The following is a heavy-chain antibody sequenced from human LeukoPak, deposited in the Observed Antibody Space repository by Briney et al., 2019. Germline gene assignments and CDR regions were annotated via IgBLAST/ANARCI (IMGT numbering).Heavy chain of an antibody. Sequence: SETLSLTCAVYGGSFSGYYWSWIRQPPGKGLEWIGEINHSGSTNCNPSLKSRVTISVDTSKNQFSLKLSSVTAADTAVYYCARHPTYYDILTGSKNAFDIWGQGAMVTVSS. CDR1: GGSFSGYY. J-gene: IGHJ3*02. D-gene: IGHD3-9*01. CDR3: ARHPTYYDILTGSKNAFDI. V-gene: IGHV4-34*01. CDR2: INHSGST.